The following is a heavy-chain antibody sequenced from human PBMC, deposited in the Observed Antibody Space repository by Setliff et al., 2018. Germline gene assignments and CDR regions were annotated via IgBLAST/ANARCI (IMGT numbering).Heavy chain of an antibody. D-gene: IGHD5-12*01. J-gene: IGHJ4*02. CDR2: VYYSGTA. V-gene: IGHV4-59*01. CDR3: ARGGTFRYFDY. Sequence: PSETLSLTCTVSDGSLSTYYWSWIRQPPGKGLEFIGYVYYSGTANYSPSLRSRLTISVDTSKNQFSLRLSSVTAADTAVYYCARGGTFRYFDYWGQGTPVTVS. CDR1: DGSLSTYY.